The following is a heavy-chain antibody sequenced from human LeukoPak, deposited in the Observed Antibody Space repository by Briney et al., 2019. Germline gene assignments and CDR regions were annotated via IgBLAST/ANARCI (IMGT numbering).Heavy chain of an antibody. D-gene: IGHD6-13*01. CDR3: ARVPGISSSWAVDY. V-gene: IGHV1-2*02. Sequence: ASVKVSCKASGYTFTGYYMRWVRQAPGQGLEWMGWINPNSGGTNYAQKFQGRVTMTRDTSISTAYMELSRLRSDDTAVYYCARVPGISSSWAVDYWGQGTLVTVSS. CDR1: GYTFTGYY. J-gene: IGHJ4*02. CDR2: INPNSGGT.